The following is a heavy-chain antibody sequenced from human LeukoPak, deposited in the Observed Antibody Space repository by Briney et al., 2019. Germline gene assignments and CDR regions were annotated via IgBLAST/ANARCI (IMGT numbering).Heavy chain of an antibody. V-gene: IGHV3-9*01. J-gene: IGHJ4*01. CDR3: VREGFYFFDF. CDR1: GFTFDDYA. Sequence: GGSLRLSCAASGFTFDDYAMLWVRQAPGKGLEWVSRISWNTGNFDYADSVRGRFTIFRDNAKDSVYLQMNSLRAEDSATYYCVREGFYFFDFWGQGTLVTVSS. CDR2: ISWNTGNF.